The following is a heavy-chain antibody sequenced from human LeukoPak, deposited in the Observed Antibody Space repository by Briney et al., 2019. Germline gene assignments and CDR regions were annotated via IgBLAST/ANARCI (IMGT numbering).Heavy chain of an antibody. CDR3: ARGIRLVYGYMDV. J-gene: IGHJ6*03. V-gene: IGHV1-2*02. Sequence: ASVTVSCQASGYTFTGYYMHWVRQAPGQGLEWMRWINPNSGGTNYAQKFQGRVTMTRDTSISTAYMELSRLRSDDTAVYYCARGIRLVYGYMDVWGKGTTVTVSS. CDR1: GYTFTGYY. D-gene: IGHD2-8*01. CDR2: INPNSGGT.